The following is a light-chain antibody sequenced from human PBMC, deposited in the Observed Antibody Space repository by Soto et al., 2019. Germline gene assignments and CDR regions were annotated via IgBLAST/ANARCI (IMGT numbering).Light chain of an antibody. CDR2: GAS. V-gene: IGKV3-15*01. Sequence: EIVMTQSPDTLSVSPGEGASLSCRVSQSIRSSLAWYQQRPGQAPRLLMYGASTRADGIPAGFTGSGSGTEFTLTISSLQSEDFAVYYCQQYHIWPPWTSGQGTKVDIK. CDR1: QSIRSS. J-gene: IGKJ1*01. CDR3: QQYHIWPPWT.